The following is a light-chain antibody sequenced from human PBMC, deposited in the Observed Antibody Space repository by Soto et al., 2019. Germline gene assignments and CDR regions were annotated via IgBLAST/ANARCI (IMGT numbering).Light chain of an antibody. J-gene: IGKJ5*01. Sequence: EIVLTQSPATLSLSPGDRATLSCRASQSVSNNLAWYQQKPGQAPRLLIYGASTRATGIPARFSGSGSGTEFTLTFSSLQSEDFAVYYCQQYNKWPITFGQGTRLEIK. CDR2: GAS. CDR3: QQYNKWPIT. V-gene: IGKV3-15*01. CDR1: QSVSNN.